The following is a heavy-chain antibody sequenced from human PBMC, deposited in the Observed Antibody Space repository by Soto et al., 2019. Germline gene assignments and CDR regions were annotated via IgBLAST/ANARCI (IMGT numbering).Heavy chain of an antibody. CDR3: ARDLGSTNYYFDY. CDR1: GFTFSRYG. Sequence: QVQLVESGGGVVQPGRSLRVSCVTSGFTFSRYGMHWVRQAPGKGLEWVAVIWYDGSKKYYADFVKGRFTISRDDSKNTLYLQMNSLRAEDKAVYYCARDLGSTNYYFDYWGLGTLVIVSS. J-gene: IGHJ4*02. D-gene: IGHD6-25*01. CDR2: IWYDGSKK. V-gene: IGHV3-33*01.